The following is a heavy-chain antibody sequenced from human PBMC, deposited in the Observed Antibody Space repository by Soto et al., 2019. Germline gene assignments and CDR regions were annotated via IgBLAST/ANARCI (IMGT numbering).Heavy chain of an antibody. CDR3: ARDAAAGMVHYYYYGMDV. CDR2: TWYDGSNK. J-gene: IGHJ6*02. Sequence: GGSLRLSCAASGFTFSSYGMHWVRQAPGKGLEWVAVTWYDGSNKYYADSVKGRFTISRDNSKNTLYLQMNSLRAEDTAVYYCARDAAAGMVHYYYYGMDVWGHGTTVTVSS. V-gene: IGHV3-33*08. CDR1: GFTFSSYG. D-gene: IGHD6-13*01.